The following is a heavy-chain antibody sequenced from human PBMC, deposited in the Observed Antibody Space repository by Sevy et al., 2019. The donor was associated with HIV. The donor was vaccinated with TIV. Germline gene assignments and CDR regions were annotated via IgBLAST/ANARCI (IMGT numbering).Heavy chain of an antibody. Sequence: ASVNVSCKTSGYTFAAYYIHWVRQAPGQGPEWLGWIYPNGGDKTFAQKFQGRVTVTMSTSINTVYMELNRLRSDDTAVYYCARGKREEWLLYLDNWGQGTLVTVSS. CDR3: ARGKREEWLLYLDN. CDR2: IYPNGGDK. D-gene: IGHD3-3*01. J-gene: IGHJ4*02. V-gene: IGHV1-2*02. CDR1: GYTFAAYY.